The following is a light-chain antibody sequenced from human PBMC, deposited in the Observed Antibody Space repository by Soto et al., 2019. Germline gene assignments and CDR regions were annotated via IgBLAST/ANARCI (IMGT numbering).Light chain of an antibody. J-gene: IGKJ4*01. V-gene: IGKV4-1*01. CDR1: QSVLYSSNNKNH. CDR2: WAS. Sequence: DIVMTQSPDSLAVSLGERATINCKSSQSVLYSSNNKNHLAWYQQKPGQPPKLLIYWASTRESGVPDRFSGSGSGTDFTLTISNLQAEDVAVYYCQQYYSTPLTFGGGTKVDIK. CDR3: QQYYSTPLT.